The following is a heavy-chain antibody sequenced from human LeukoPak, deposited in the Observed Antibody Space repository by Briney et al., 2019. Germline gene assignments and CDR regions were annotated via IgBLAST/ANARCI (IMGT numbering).Heavy chain of an antibody. D-gene: IGHD2-2*01. J-gene: IGHJ3*02. CDR2: INHSGST. CDR1: GGSFSGYY. Sequence: SETLSLTCAVYGGSFSGYYWSWIRQPPGKGLEWIGEINHSGSTNYNPSLKSRVTISVDTSKNQFSLKLSSVTAADTAVYYCARRLGYCSSTSCYVHDAFDIWGQRTMVTVSS. V-gene: IGHV4-34*01. CDR3: ARRLGYCSSTSCYVHDAFDI.